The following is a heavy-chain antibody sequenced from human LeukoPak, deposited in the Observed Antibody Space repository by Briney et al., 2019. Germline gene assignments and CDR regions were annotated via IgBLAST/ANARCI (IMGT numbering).Heavy chain of an antibody. Sequence: QPGGSLRLSCELSGVTFSTSGMTWVRQAPGKGVECVAAIGTSSSFRLYTDSVKGRFTISRDNSRNTVYLQMHSLRADDTAVYYCAKTGPYYFDIWGQGTLVTVSS. CDR3: AKTGPYYFDI. J-gene: IGHJ4*02. D-gene: IGHD3-10*01. CDR1: GVTFSTSG. V-gene: IGHV3-23*01. CDR2: IGTSSSFR.